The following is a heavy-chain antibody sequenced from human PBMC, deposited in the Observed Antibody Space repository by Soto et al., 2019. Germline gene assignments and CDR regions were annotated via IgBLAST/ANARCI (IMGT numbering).Heavy chain of an antibody. Sequence: QVQLVESGGGVVQPGRSLRLSCAASGFMFSSYAMHWVRQAPGKGLEWVAVQTYDGSNKYYADSVKGRFTISRDNSKNRLYLQMNSLGAEDTAVYYCARAGGLLVDYWGQGTLVTVSS. CDR2: QTYDGSNK. V-gene: IGHV3-30-3*01. CDR1: GFMFSSYA. D-gene: IGHD1-26*01. J-gene: IGHJ4*02. CDR3: ARAGGLLVDY.